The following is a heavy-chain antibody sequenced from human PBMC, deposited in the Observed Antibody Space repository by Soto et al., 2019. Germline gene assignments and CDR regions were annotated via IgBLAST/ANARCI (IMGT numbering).Heavy chain of an antibody. CDR1: GFTFSISG. J-gene: IGHJ6*02. CDR3: ARGYCSGGSCYSGYYYGMDV. CDR2: IWYDGSNQ. D-gene: IGHD2-15*01. Sequence: GGSLRLSCAASGFTFSISGMHWVRQAPGKGLEWVAVIWYDGSNQYYADSVKGRFTISRDNSKNTVFLQMNSLRAEDTAVYYCARGYCSGGSCYSGYYYGMDVWGQGTTVTVS. V-gene: IGHV3-33*01.